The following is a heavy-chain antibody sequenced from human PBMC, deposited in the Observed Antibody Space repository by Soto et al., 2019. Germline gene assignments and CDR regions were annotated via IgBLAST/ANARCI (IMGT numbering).Heavy chain of an antibody. CDR1: GYTFTSYA. Sequence: ASVKVSCKASGYTFTSYAMHWVRQAPGQRLEWMGWINAGNGNTKYSQKFQGRVTITRDTSASTAYMELSSLRSEDTAVYYCARAYMVRGVDYYYYFMDVWGKGSTVTVSS. CDR2: INAGNGNT. J-gene: IGHJ6*03. D-gene: IGHD3-10*01. V-gene: IGHV1-3*01. CDR3: ARAYMVRGVDYYYYFMDV.